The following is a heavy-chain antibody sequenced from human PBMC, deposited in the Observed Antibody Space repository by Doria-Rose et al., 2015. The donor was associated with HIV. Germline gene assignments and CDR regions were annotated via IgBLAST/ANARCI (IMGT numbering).Heavy chain of an antibody. V-gene: IGHV2-26*01. J-gene: IGHJ4*02. D-gene: IGHD6-13*01. CDR1: GVSLSSPGMG. Sequence: QVTLKESGPVLVKPTETLTLTCTVSGVSLSSPGMGVSWIRQPPGKALEWLANIFSDDERSYLTSLKSRLTNSRGTSKSQVVLTMTDMDPVDTATYYCARIKSSRWYHKYYFDFWGQGTLVIVSA. CDR2: IFSDDER. CDR3: ARIKSSRWYHKYYFDF.